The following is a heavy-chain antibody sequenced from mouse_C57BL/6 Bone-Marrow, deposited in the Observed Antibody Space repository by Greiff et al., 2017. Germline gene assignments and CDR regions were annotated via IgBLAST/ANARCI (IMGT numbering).Heavy chain of an antibody. CDR3: ARSGSYSNYFAWFAY. CDR1: GYTFTSYG. CDR2: IYPRSGNT. D-gene: IGHD2-5*01. Sequence: QVQLQQSGAELARPGASVTLSCKASGYTFTSYGISWVKQRTGQGLEWIGEIYPRSGNTYYNEKFKGKATLTADKSSSTAYMELRSLTSEDSAVYFCARSGSYSNYFAWFAYWGQGTLVTVSA. J-gene: IGHJ3*01. V-gene: IGHV1-81*01.